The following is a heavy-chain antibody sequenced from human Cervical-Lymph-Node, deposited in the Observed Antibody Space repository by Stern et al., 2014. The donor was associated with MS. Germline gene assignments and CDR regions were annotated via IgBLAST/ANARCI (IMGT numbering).Heavy chain of an antibody. CDR1: GFTFSTYW. CDR2: MNSGGSST. D-gene: IGHD2-15*01. V-gene: IGHV3-74*01. J-gene: IGHJ6*02. Sequence: EVQLVESGGGLLQPGGSLRLSCGASGFTFSTYWMHWVRQGPGQGLVWVSLMNSGGSSTSYTASVRGRFTISRDNAKNTVYLQMTSLRAEDTAVYYCARSSGASGDAMDVWGQGTTVTVSS. CDR3: ARSSGASGDAMDV.